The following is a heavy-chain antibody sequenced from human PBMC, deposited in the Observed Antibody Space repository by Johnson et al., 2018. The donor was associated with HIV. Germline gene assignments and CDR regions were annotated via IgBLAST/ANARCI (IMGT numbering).Heavy chain of an antibody. CDR1: GFTVSNNY. Sequence: QVQLVESGGGLVKPGGSLRLSCAASGFTVSNNYMSWVRQAPGKGLEWVAVISYDGSNKYYADSVKGRFTISRDNAKNSLYLQMNSLRAEDTAVYYCAREDWDYGDSITDDTFDLWGQGTMVMVSS. CDR3: AREDWDYGDSITDDTFDL. D-gene: IGHD4-17*01. CDR2: ISYDGSNK. J-gene: IGHJ3*01. V-gene: IGHV3-30-3*01.